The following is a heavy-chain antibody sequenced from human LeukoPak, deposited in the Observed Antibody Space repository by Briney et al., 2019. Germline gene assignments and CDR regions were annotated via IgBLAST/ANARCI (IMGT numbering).Heavy chain of an antibody. CDR2: IYHSGST. CDR3: AREGLYYYDSSGYYYGGYYFDY. J-gene: IGHJ4*02. V-gene: IGHV4-38-2*02. Sequence: SETLSLTCTVSGGSFSSYYWSWIRLPPGKGLEWIGSIYHSGSTYYNPSLKSRVTISVDTSKNQFSLKLSSVTAADTAVYYCAREGLYYYDSSGYYYGGYYFDYWGQGTLVTVSS. D-gene: IGHD3-22*01. CDR1: GGSFSSYY.